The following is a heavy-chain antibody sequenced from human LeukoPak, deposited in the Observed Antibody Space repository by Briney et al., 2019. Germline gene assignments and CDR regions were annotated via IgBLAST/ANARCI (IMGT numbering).Heavy chain of an antibody. CDR1: GFTFTSYW. Sequence: GGSLRLSCAASGFTFTSYWLSWVRQAPGKGLEWVANIRQDGREKSYADSVKGRFTISRDNAKTSMYLQMNSLRVEDTAVYYCAREGVGGFDSWGQGTLVTASS. J-gene: IGHJ5*01. CDR2: IRQDGREK. V-gene: IGHV3-7*01. CDR3: AREGVGGFDS. D-gene: IGHD3-10*01.